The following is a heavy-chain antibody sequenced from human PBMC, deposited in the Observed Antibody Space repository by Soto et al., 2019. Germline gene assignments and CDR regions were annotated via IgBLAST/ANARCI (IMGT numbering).Heavy chain of an antibody. CDR3: VRGAAAFAGADY. Sequence: EVQLVEAGGGSVQPGGSLRLSCEGSGFTFSSCWMHWVRQAPGKGLVWVARINRDGSSTTYGDPVKGRLTISRDNAKNTLYLQMNSLSAEDAALYYGVRGAAAFAGADYWGQGTLVSVSS. V-gene: IGHV3-74*01. CDR1: GFTFSSCW. D-gene: IGHD2-15*01. J-gene: IGHJ4*02. CDR2: INRDGSST.